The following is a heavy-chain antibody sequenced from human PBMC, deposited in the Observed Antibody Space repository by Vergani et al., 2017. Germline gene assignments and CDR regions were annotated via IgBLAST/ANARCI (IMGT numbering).Heavy chain of an antibody. V-gene: IGHV1-69-2*01. Sequence: EVQLVQSGAEVKKPGAPMKISCKVSGYTFTDHYMHWVKQAPGKGLEWMGLVDPEDGETIYAEKFKGRVTIAADTSTDTAHLELSSLRSEDTAVYYCATPQTVTTGGMEVWGQGTTVIVSS. CDR2: VDPEDGET. D-gene: IGHD4-17*01. J-gene: IGHJ6*02. CDR1: GYTFTDHY. CDR3: ATPQTVTTGGMEV.